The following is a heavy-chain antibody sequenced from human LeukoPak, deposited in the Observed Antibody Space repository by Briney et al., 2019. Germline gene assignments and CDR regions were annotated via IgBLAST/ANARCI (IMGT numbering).Heavy chain of an antibody. D-gene: IGHD6-13*01. V-gene: IGHV4-39*01. J-gene: IGHJ4*02. CDR2: IYYSGST. Sequence: SETQSLTCTVSGASFSSSTYYWGWIRQPPGKGLEWIGSIYYSGSTYYNPSLKSRVTMSVDTSKNQFSLKLSSVTAADTAVYYCARHAGGIAAAGTRPFDYGGQGTLVTVSS. CDR3: ARHAGGIAAAGTRPFDY. CDR1: GASFSSSTYY.